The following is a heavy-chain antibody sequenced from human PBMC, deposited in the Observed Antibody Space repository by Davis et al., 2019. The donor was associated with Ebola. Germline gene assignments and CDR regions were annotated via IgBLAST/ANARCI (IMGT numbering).Heavy chain of an antibody. CDR2: IYYSGST. Sequence: MPSETLSLTCTVSGGSISSSSYYWGWIRQPPGKGLEWIGYIYYSGSTYYNPSLKSRVTISVDTSKNQFSLKLSSVTAADTAVYYCARAPETTVTTFWFDPWGQGTLVTVSS. V-gene: IGHV4-30-4*08. CDR3: ARAPETTVTTFWFDP. CDR1: GGSISSSSYY. D-gene: IGHD4-17*01. J-gene: IGHJ5*02.